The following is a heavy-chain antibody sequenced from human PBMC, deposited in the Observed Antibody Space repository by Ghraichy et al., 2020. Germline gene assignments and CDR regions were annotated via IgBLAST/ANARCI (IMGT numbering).Heavy chain of an antibody. CDR2: INHSGST. V-gene: IGHV4-34*01. D-gene: IGHD3-22*01. CDR1: GGSFSGYY. J-gene: IGHJ4*02. CDR3: ARGRTYYYDSSGGDY. Sequence: SQTLSLTCAVYGGSFSGYYWSWIRQPPGKGLEWIGEINHSGSTNYNPSLKSRVTISVDTSKNQFSLKLSSVTAADTAVYYCARGRTYYYDSSGGDYWGQGTLVTVSS.